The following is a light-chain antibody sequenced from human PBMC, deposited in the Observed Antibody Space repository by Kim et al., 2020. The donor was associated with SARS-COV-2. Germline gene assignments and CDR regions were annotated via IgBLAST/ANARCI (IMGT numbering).Light chain of an antibody. CDR1: QDIPHS. CDR3: QQYFSTPPGT. CDR2: SAS. J-gene: IGKJ1*01. Sequence: VEDRVTIPCRARQDIPHSLACYQQKPGRAPKLLLSSASRLGGGVPARFSGSGSGTDFTLTVTSLQPEDIATYYCQQYFSTPPGTFGQGTKVDIK. V-gene: IGKV1-NL1*01.